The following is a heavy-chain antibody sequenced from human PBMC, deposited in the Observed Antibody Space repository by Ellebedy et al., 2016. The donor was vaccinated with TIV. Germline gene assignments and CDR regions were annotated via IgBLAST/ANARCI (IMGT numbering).Heavy chain of an antibody. Sequence: MPSETLSLTCTVPGGSISSYYWSWIRQPPGKGLEWIGYFYNSVNTIYNPSLKSRVSLSVDTSTNQVSLKLRSVTAEDTAVYYCARFFESGSTGDYWGQGTLVTVSS. CDR1: GGSISSYY. D-gene: IGHD3-10*01. CDR3: ARFFESGSTGDY. CDR2: FYNSVNT. V-gene: IGHV4-59*08. J-gene: IGHJ4*02.